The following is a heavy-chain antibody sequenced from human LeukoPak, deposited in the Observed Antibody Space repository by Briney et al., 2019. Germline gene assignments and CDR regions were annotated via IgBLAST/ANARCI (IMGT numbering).Heavy chain of an antibody. Sequence: GGSLRLSCAASGFTVSSNYMSWVRQAPGKGLEWVSVIYSGGSKYYADSVKGRFTISRDNSKNTLYLQMNSLRAEDTAVYYCARDRPSSSSWHYYYYMDVWGKGTTVTVSS. CDR1: GFTVSSNY. J-gene: IGHJ6*03. D-gene: IGHD6-6*01. CDR3: ARDRPSSSSWHYYYYMDV. CDR2: IYSGGSK. V-gene: IGHV3-66*02.